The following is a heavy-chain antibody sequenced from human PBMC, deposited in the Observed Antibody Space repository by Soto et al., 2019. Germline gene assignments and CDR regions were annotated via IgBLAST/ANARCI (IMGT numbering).Heavy chain of an antibody. CDR2: IHYSGNT. CDR1: GDSISGYY. CDR3: ARGFSGWLGVFDY. D-gene: IGHD6-19*01. V-gene: IGHV4-59*01. Sequence: SETLSLTCTVFGDSISGYYWHWIRQPPGKELEWIGYIHYSGNTNYNPSLKSRITISLDTSKNHLSLKLTSVTAADTAVYFCARGFSGWLGVFDYWGQGTLVTVSS. J-gene: IGHJ4*02.